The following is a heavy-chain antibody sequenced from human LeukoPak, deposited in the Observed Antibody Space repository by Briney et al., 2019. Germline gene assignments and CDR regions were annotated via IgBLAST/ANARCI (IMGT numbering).Heavy chain of an antibody. J-gene: IGHJ5*02. CDR2: INPNSGGT. D-gene: IGHD1-26*01. CDR3: ARASLRSSTADP. Sequence: VASVKVSCKASGYTFTGYYMHWVRQAPGQGLEWMGWINPNSGGTNYAQKFQGRVTMTRDTSISTAYMELSRLRSDDTAVYYCARASLRSSTADPWGQGTLVTVSS. V-gene: IGHV1-2*02. CDR1: GYTFTGYY.